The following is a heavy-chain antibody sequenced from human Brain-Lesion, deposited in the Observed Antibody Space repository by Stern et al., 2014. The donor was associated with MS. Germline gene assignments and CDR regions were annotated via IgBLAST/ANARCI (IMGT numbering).Heavy chain of an antibody. D-gene: IGHD5-18*01. CDR2: IIPIFGSP. CDR3: AKDGPALVTNWFDP. J-gene: IGHJ5*02. Sequence: VQLVASGPEVKKPGSSGQVSCKASGGTFGTYPITWLRQPPGQGLEWMGRIIPIFGSPNYAQKFQGRVTITADRSTTTVYMKLSSLKSDDAAVYYCAKDGPALVTNWFDPWGRGTLVTVSS. V-gene: IGHV1-69*06. CDR1: GGTFGTYP.